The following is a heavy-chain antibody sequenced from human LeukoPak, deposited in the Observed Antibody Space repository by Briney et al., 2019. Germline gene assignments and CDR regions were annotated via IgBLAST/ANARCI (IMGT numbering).Heavy chain of an antibody. J-gene: IGHJ6*03. D-gene: IGHD2-15*01. V-gene: IGHV1-3*01. CDR1: GYIFTDYA. CDR3: ARGRGTSGSNRDFYYYYYMDV. Sequence: GASVKVSCKASGYIFTDYAIHWLRQAPGQSPEWMGWMNAGNGNTKYSQKFQGRITLIRDTSAATAYMELSSLRHDDLAVYYCARGRGTSGSNRDFYYYYYMDVWGKGTTVTVSS. CDR2: MNAGNGNT.